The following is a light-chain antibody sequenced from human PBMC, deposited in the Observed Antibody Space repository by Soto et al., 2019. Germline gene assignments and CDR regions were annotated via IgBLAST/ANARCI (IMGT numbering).Light chain of an antibody. Sequence: EIVLPQSPGTLSLSPGETATLSCRASQSVSTRYLAWYHQKPGQVPSPLFYGASTRATGIPDWFSGSGSGTDFTVTISCLEPGDFEVYYWLQYGSAAYTVGQGTKLVSK. V-gene: IGKV3-20*01. CDR3: LQYGSAAYT. CDR2: GAS. J-gene: IGKJ2*01. CDR1: QSVSTRY.